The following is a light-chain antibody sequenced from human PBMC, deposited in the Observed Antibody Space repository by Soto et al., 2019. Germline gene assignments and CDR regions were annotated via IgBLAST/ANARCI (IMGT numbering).Light chain of an antibody. CDR2: GAS. CDR1: QSVSSSY. V-gene: IGKV3-20*01. Sequence: EIVLTQSPGTLSLSPGERATLSCRASQSVSSSYSAWYQQKPGQAPRLLIYGASSRATGIPDRFSGSGSGTDFTLSISRLEPEDFAVYYCQQDGSSPTTFGQGTKVEIK. J-gene: IGKJ1*01. CDR3: QQDGSSPTT.